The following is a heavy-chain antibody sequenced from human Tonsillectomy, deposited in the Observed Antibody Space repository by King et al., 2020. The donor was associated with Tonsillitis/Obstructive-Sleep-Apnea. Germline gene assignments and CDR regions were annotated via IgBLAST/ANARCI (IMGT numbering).Heavy chain of an antibody. Sequence: VQLVESGGVVVQPGGSLRHSCAASGFTFDDYTMHWVRQAPGKGLEWVSLISWDGGSTYYADSVKGRFTISRDNSKNSLYLQMNSLRTEDTALYYCAKADYYNYYMDVWGKGTTVTVSS. V-gene: IGHV3-43*01. J-gene: IGHJ6*03. CDR1: GFTFDDYT. CDR3: AKADYYNYYMDV. CDR2: ISWDGGST.